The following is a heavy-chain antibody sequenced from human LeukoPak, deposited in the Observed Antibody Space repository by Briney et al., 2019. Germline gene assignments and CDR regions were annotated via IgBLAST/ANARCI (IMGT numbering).Heavy chain of an antibody. CDR1: GYTFTSYG. V-gene: IGHV1-18*01. CDR3: ARKDSSGYGGGWFDP. J-gene: IGHJ5*02. D-gene: IGHD3-22*01. Sequence: GASVKVSCKASGYTFTSYGISWVRQAPGQGLEWMGWISAYNGNTNYAQKLQGRVTVTTDTSTSTAYMELRSLRSDDTAVYYCARKDSSGYGGGWFDPWGQGTLVTVSS. CDR2: ISAYNGNT.